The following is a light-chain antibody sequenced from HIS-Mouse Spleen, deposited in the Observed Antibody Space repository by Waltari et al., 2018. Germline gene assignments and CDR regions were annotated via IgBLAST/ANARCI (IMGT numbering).Light chain of an antibody. J-gene: IGLJ2*01. Sequence: QSALTQPASVSGSPGQSITISCTGTSSDVGGYNYVSWYQQHPGKAPKLMIYDVSNRPSGVSNRFSGSKSGNTASLTISGLQAEDEADYYCSSYAGSSTLVFGGGT. CDR3: SSYAGSSTLV. V-gene: IGLV2-14*03. CDR2: DVS. CDR1: SSDVGGYNY.